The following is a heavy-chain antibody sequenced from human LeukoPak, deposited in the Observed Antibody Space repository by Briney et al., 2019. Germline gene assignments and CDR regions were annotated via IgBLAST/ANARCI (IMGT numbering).Heavy chain of an antibody. CDR2: IIPIFGTA. CDR1: GGTFSSYA. V-gene: IGHV1-69*13. CDR3: AEGGYFDWLLTPYYYGMDV. Sequence: EASVKVSCKASGGTFSSYAISWVRRAPGQGLEWMGGIIPIFGTANYAQKFQGRVTITADESTSTAYMELSSLRSEDTAVYYCAEGGYFDWLLTPYYYGMDVWGQGTTVTVSS. J-gene: IGHJ6*02. D-gene: IGHD3-9*01.